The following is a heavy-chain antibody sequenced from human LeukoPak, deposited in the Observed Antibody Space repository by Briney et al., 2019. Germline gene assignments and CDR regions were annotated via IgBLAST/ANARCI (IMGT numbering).Heavy chain of an antibody. V-gene: IGHV4-59*08. CDR2: IYYSGST. Sequence: SETLSLTCTVSDGSISSYYWSWIRQPPGKGLEWIGYIYYSGSTNYNPSLYSRVTISVDTSKNHFSLKLTSVTAADTAVYYCARHLGSDYGDFYFDYWGQGTLVTVSS. J-gene: IGHJ4*02. CDR3: ARHLGSDYGDFYFDY. CDR1: DGSISSYY. D-gene: IGHD4-17*01.